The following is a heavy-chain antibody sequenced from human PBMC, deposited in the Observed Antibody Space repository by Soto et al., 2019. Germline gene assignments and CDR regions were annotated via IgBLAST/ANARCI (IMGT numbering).Heavy chain of an antibody. CDR3: ASQLSVAGNYFFYYAMDV. D-gene: IGHD6-13*01. Sequence: GGSLRLSCAASGFTFSSYAMHWVRQAPGKGLEWVAVISYDGSNKYYADSVKGRFTISRDNSKNTVYLQMNSLRAEDTAVYYCASQLSVAGNYFFYYAMDVWGQGTTVTVS. V-gene: IGHV3-30-3*01. CDR2: ISYDGSNK. CDR1: GFTFSSYA. J-gene: IGHJ6*02.